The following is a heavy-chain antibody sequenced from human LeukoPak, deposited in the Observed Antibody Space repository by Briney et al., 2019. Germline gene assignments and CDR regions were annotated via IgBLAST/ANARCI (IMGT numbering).Heavy chain of an antibody. V-gene: IGHV3-21*01. CDR3: AELGITMIGGV. CDR1: GFTFSNYN. J-gene: IGHJ6*04. D-gene: IGHD3-10*02. Sequence: GGSLRLSCAASGFTFSNYNMNWVRQAPGEGLEWVSSISSSSSYIYYADSGKGRFTIPRDTAKNSLYLQMNSLRAEDTAVYYCAELGITMIGGVWGKGTTVTISS. CDR2: ISSSSSYI.